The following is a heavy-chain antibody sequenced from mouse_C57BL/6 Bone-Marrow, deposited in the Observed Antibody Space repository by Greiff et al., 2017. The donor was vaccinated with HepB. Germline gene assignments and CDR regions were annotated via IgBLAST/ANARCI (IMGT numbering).Heavy chain of an antibody. CDR1: GYTFTSYW. CDR2: INPSNGGT. V-gene: IGHV1-53*01. Sequence: QVQLQQSGTELVKPGASVKLSCKASGYTFTSYWMHWVKQRPGQGLEWIGNINPSNGGTNYNEKFKSKATLTVDKSSSTAYMQLSSLTSEDSAVYYCARSFITTVVDYYAMDYWGQGTSVTVSS. D-gene: IGHD1-1*01. CDR3: ARSFITTVVDYYAMDY. J-gene: IGHJ4*01.